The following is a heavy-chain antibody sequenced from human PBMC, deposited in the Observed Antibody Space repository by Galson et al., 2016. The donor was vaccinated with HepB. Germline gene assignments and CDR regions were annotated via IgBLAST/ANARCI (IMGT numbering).Heavy chain of an antibody. J-gene: IGHJ5*02. CDR3: VRDHSVVPATAYNWFDP. Sequence: SLRLSCAASGFAFSSHWMHWVRQAPGKRLMWVARINSDGTISNYADSVKGRFTISRDNAKNTLYLEMNSLRAEDTAVYNCVRDHSVVPATAYNWFDPWGQGTLVTVSS. V-gene: IGHV3-74*01. CDR1: GFAFSSHW. CDR2: INSDGTIS. D-gene: IGHD2-21*02.